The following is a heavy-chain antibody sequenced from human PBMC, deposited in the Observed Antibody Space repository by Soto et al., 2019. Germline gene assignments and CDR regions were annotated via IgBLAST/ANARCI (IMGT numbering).Heavy chain of an antibody. Sequence: GGSLRLSCAASGFTFSNAWMNWVRQAPGKGLEWVGRIKSKTDGGTTDYAAPVKGRFTISREDSKNTLYLQMNSLKTEDTAVYYCTTDQPLDGYNPYWGQGTLVTVSS. CDR3: TTDQPLDGYNPY. V-gene: IGHV3-15*07. D-gene: IGHD5-12*01. J-gene: IGHJ4*02. CDR1: GFTFSNAW. CDR2: IKSKTDGGTT.